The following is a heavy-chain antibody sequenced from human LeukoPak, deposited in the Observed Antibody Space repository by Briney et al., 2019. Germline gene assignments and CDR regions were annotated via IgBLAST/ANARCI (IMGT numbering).Heavy chain of an antibody. D-gene: IGHD2-15*01. J-gene: IGHJ3*02. CDR1: GGSISSGDYY. CDR3: ARDCSGGSCYGAFDI. V-gene: IGHV4-30-4*01. Sequence: PSQTLSLTCTVSGGSISSGDYYWSWIRQPPGKGLEWIGHIYYSGSTYYNPSLKSRVTISVDTSKNQFSLKLSSVTAADTAVYYCARDCSGGSCYGAFDIWGQGTMVTVSS. CDR2: IYYSGST.